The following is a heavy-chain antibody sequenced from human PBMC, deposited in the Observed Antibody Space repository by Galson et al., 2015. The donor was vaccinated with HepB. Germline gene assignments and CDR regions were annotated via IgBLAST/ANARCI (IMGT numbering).Heavy chain of an antibody. D-gene: IGHD4-17*01. J-gene: IGHJ2*01. CDR2: IIPIFGTA. Sequence: SVKVSCKASGGTFSSYAISWVRQAPGQGLEWMGGIIPIFGTANYAQKFQGRVTITADESTSTAYMELSSLRSEDTAVYYCARGPIDYGDRKRYFDLWGRGTLVTVSS. CDR3: ARGPIDYGDRKRYFDL. CDR1: GGTFSSYA. V-gene: IGHV1-69*13.